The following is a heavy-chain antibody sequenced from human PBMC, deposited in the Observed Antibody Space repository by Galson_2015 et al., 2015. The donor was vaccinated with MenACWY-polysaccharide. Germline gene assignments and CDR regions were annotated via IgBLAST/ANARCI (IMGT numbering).Heavy chain of an antibody. CDR2: IGGSGSNT. CDR1: GFTFSNYA. D-gene: IGHD2-2*01. Sequence: SLRLFCAASGFTFSNYAMSWVRQAPGKGLEWVSTIGGSGSNTHYADSVKGRFTISRDNSKNTLSLQMNSLRAEDTAVYYCARVRYSTGKYQFTYWGQGTLVTVSS. CDR3: ARVRYSTGKYQFTY. V-gene: IGHV3-23*01. J-gene: IGHJ4*02.